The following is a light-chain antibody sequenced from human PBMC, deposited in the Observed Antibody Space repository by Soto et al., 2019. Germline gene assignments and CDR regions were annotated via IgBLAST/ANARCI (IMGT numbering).Light chain of an antibody. V-gene: IGKV3-20*01. CDR1: QSVNTKY. Sequence: EIVLTQSPGTLSLSPGERATLSCRASQSVNTKYLAWYQQKPGQAPRLLIYGVSSRATGIPDRFSGSGSGTDFTLTISSLQPEDFATYYCQQSFRTPFTFGPGNKLDIK. J-gene: IGKJ3*01. CDR2: GVS. CDR3: QQSFRTPFT.